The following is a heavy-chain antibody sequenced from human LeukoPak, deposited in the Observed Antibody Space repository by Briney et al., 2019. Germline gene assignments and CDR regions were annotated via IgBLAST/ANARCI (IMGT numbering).Heavy chain of an antibody. J-gene: IGHJ2*01. Sequence: GGSLRLSCAASGFTFSSYWMSWVRQAPGKGLEWVANINQDGSGKYYVDSVKGRFTISRDNAKNSLYLQMNSLRAEDTAVYYCARVVGAGYFDLWGRGTLVTVSS. CDR1: GFTFSSYW. D-gene: IGHD1-26*01. CDR2: INQDGSGK. V-gene: IGHV3-7*01. CDR3: ARVVGAGYFDL.